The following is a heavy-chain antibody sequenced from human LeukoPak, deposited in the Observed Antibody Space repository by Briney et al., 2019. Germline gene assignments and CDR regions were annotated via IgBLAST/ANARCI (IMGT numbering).Heavy chain of an antibody. J-gene: IGHJ2*01. Sequence: GGSLRLSCAASGFTFSSYWMSWVRQAPGKGLEWVANINQDGSGKYYVDSVKGRFTISRDNAKNSLYLQMNSLRAEDTAVYYCARVVGAGYFDLWGRGTLVTVSS. CDR1: GFTFSSYW. D-gene: IGHD1-26*01. CDR2: INQDGSGK. V-gene: IGHV3-7*01. CDR3: ARVVGAGYFDL.